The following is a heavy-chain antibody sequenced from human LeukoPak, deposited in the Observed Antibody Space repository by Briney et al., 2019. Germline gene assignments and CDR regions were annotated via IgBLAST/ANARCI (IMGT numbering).Heavy chain of an antibody. D-gene: IGHD1-26*01. CDR3: TRQGGSYQPFDF. Sequence: HGESLKISCKGSGYSFTSYWIGWVRQMPGKGLEWMAIISPGDSDTRYSPSFQGQVTISADKSISTAYLQWSSLEASDTAMYYCTRQGGSYQPFDFWGQGTLVTVSS. CDR2: ISPGDSDT. J-gene: IGHJ4*02. CDR1: GYSFTSYW. V-gene: IGHV5-51*01.